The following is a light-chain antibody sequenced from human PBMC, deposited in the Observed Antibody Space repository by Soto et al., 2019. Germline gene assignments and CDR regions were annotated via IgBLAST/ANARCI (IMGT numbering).Light chain of an antibody. CDR2: GAS. CDR3: QQYDSSPRT. V-gene: IGKV3-20*01. CDR1: QSINSNY. Sequence: EIVLTQSPGTLSLSPGERATLSCRASQSINSNYLAWYQQKPGQSPRVLMYGASSRAPGIPDRFSGSASETDFTLTISILEPEDFAVYYCQQYDSSPRTFGQGTKGEIK. J-gene: IGKJ1*01.